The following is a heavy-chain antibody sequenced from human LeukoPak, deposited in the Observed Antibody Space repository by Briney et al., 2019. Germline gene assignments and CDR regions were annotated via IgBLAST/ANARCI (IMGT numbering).Heavy chain of an antibody. Sequence: ASVKVSCKASGYTFTGYYMHWVRQAPGQRLEWMGWINPNSGGTNYAQKFQGRVTMTRDTSISTAYMELSRLRSDDTAVYYCARAPSPITMIVVVPFDYWGQGTLVTVSS. D-gene: IGHD3-22*01. CDR1: GYTFTGYY. J-gene: IGHJ4*02. CDR2: INPNSGGT. CDR3: ARAPSPITMIVVVPFDY. V-gene: IGHV1-2*02.